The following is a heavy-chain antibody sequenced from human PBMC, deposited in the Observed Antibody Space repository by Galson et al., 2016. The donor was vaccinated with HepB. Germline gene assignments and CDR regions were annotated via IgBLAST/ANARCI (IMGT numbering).Heavy chain of an antibody. CDR2: VYSTGST. Sequence: SETLSLTCTVSGDSVSTDYWTWIRQPPGKGLHWIGYVYSTGSTNYNPSFRSRVTISLDMSTNQFPLRLTSVTPADTAVYYCARYRAKLVGPTGFDSWGRGTLVTVSS. CDR1: GDSVSTDY. CDR3: ARYRAKLVGPTGFDS. D-gene: IGHD2-8*02. V-gene: IGHV4-59*02. J-gene: IGHJ4*02.